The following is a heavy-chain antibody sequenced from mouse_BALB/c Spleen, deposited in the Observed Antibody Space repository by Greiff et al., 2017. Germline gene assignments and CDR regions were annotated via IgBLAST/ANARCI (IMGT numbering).Heavy chain of an antibody. D-gene: IGHD1-1*01. Sequence: EVQLVESGGGLVQPGGSMKLSCVASGFTFSNYWMNWVRQSPEKGLEWVAEIRLKSNNYATHYAESVKGRFTISRDDSKSSVYLQMNNLRAEDTGIYYCTRRGTTVVDAMDYWGQGTSVTVSS. CDR2: IRLKSNNYAT. V-gene: IGHV6-6*02. CDR1: GFTFSNYW. CDR3: TRRGTTVVDAMDY. J-gene: IGHJ4*01.